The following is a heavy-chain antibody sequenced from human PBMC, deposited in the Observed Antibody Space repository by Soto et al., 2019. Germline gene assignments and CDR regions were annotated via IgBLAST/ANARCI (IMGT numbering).Heavy chain of an antibody. Sequence: QVQLVQSGAEVKKPGASVKVSCKASGYTFTSYAMHWVRQAPGQRLEWMGWINAGNGNTKYSQKFQGRVTITRDTSASTAYMELSSLGSEDTAVYYCARDHNWNYDFDYWGQGTLVTVSS. CDR2: INAGNGNT. J-gene: IGHJ4*02. CDR3: ARDHNWNYDFDY. D-gene: IGHD1-7*01. V-gene: IGHV1-3*01. CDR1: GYTFTSYA.